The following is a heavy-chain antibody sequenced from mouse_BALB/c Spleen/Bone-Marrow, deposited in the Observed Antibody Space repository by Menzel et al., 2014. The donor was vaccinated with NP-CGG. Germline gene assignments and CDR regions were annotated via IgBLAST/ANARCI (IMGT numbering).Heavy chain of an antibody. CDR3: ARVGFSFDY. J-gene: IGHJ2*01. V-gene: IGHV1-80*01. CDR2: TYPGDGDT. CDR1: GYAFSTYW. D-gene: IGHD3-1*01. Sequence: QVQLQQSGAELVRPGSSVKICCKASGYAFSTYWMNWVKQRPGQGLEWIGQTYPGDGDTNYNEKFKGKATLTADKSSSTASIQLSSPTSEDSAVYFCARVGFSFDYWGQGTTLTVSS.